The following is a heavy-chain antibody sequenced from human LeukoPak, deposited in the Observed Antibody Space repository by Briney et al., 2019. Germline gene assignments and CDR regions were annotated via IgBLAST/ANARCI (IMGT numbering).Heavy chain of an antibody. CDR2: IIPIFGTA. J-gene: IGHJ5*02. D-gene: IGHD2-2*01. V-gene: IGHV1-69*13. Sequence: ASVKVSCKASGGTFSSYAISWVRQAPGQGLEWMGGIIPIFGTANYAQKFQGRVTITADESTSTAYMELSSLRSEDTAVYYCARACTSCYYWFDPWGQGTLVTVSS. CDR3: ARACTSCYYWFDP. CDR1: GGTFSSYA.